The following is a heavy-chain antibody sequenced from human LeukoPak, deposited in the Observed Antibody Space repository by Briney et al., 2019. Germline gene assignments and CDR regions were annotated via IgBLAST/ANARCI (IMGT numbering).Heavy chain of an antibody. J-gene: IGHJ2*01. CDR2: IIPIFGTA. V-gene: IGHV1-69*13. Sequence: SVKVSCKASGGTFSSYAISWVRQAPGQGLEWMGGIIPIFGTANYAQKFQGRVTITADESTSTAYMELSSLRSEDTAVCYCARHVQNWGPWDWYFDLWGRGTLVTVSS. D-gene: IGHD7-27*01. CDR3: ARHVQNWGPWDWYFDL. CDR1: GGTFSSYA.